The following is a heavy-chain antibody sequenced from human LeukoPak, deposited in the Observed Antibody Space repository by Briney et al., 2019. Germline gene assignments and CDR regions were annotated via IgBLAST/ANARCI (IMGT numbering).Heavy chain of an antibody. D-gene: IGHD2-2*01. CDR1: GFTFNVYN. V-gene: IGHV3-21*01. Sequence: PGGSLRLSCAASGFTFNVYNMNWVRQAPGKGLEWVSSISSSSIYIYYADSVKGRFTISRDNAKNSLYLQMNSLRAEDTAVYYCAREGEDIVVVPAPDGMDVWGQGTTVTVSS. CDR3: AREGEDIVVVPAPDGMDV. CDR2: ISSSSIYI. J-gene: IGHJ6*02.